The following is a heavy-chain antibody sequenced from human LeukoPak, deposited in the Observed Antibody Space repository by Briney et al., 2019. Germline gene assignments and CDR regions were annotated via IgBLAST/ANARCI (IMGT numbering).Heavy chain of an antibody. CDR3: ATRVYSSSWYNWFDP. V-gene: IGHV1-24*01. CDR2: FDPEDGET. D-gene: IGHD6-13*01. J-gene: IGHJ5*02. Sequence: ASVKVSCKVSGYTLIELSMHWVRQAPGKGLEWMGGFDPEDGETIYAQKFQGRVTMTEDTSTDTAYMELSSLRSEDTAVYYCATRVYSSSWYNWFDPWGQGTLVTVSS. CDR1: GYTLIELS.